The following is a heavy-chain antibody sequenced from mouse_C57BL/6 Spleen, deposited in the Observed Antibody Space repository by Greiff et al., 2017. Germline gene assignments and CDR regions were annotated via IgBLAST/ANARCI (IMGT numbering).Heavy chain of an antibody. J-gene: IGHJ4*01. V-gene: IGHV5-6*01. D-gene: IGHD2-5*01. CDR2: ISSGGSYT. CDR1: GFTFSSYG. CDR3: ARSYYSNLYYARDY. Sequence: EVNVVESGGDLVKPGGSLKLSCAASGFTFSSYGMSWVRQTPDKRLEWVATISSGGSYTYYPDSVKGRFTISRDNAKNTLYLQMSSLKSEDTAMYYCARSYYSNLYYARDYWGQGTSGTVSS.